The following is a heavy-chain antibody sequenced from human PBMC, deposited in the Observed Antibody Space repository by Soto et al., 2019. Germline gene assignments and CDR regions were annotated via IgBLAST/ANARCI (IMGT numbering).Heavy chain of an antibody. D-gene: IGHD6-13*01. V-gene: IGHV4-30-4*01. Sequence: QVQLQESGPGLVKPSQTLSLTCTVSGGSISSGDYYWSWIRQPPGKGLEWIGSIYYSGSTYYNPSPQSRGTISVDPSKNQFSLKLNSVTAADTAVDYCASRHSSPYFDYWGQGTLVTVSS. CDR2: IYYSGST. J-gene: IGHJ4*02. CDR3: ASRHSSPYFDY. CDR1: GGSISSGDYY.